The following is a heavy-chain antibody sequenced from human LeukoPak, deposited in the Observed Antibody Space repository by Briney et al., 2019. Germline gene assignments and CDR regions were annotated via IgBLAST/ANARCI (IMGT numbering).Heavy chain of an antibody. Sequence: GGSLRLSCAASAFSFSKFALIWVRQAPGKGLEWVSAITANGGYTLYADAVKGRFTVYRDHSKNTLYLQINSLRPEDTAMYYCAKDPNGDYIGAFDFWGQGTMVTVSS. D-gene: IGHD4-17*01. CDR2: ITANGGYT. J-gene: IGHJ3*01. V-gene: IGHV3-23*01. CDR3: AKDPNGDYIGAFDF. CDR1: AFSFSKFA.